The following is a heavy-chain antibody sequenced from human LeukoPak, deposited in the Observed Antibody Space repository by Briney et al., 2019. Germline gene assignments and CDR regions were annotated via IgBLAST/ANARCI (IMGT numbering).Heavy chain of an antibody. CDR2: ISSSSSTI. V-gene: IGHV3-48*04. CDR3: ARTYYDFWSGYYALGDYYYYYMDV. D-gene: IGHD3-3*01. CDR1: GFTFSSYS. Sequence: GGSLRLSCAASGFTFSSYSMNWVRQAPGKGLEWVSDISSSSSTIYYADSVKGRFTIYRDNAKNTLYLQMNSLRAEDTAVYYCARTYYDFWSGYYALGDYYYYYMDVWGKGTTVTVSS. J-gene: IGHJ6*03.